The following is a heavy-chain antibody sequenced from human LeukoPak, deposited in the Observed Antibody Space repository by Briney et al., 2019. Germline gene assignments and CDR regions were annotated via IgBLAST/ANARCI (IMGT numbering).Heavy chain of an antibody. CDR2: IIPIFGTA. CDR3: AREPGYCSGGSCQSWFDP. V-gene: IGHV1-69*01. Sequence: SVKVSCKASGGTFSSYAISWVRQAPGQGLEWMGGIIPIFGTANYAQKFQGRATITADESTSTAYMELSSLRSEDTAVYYCAREPGYCSGGSCQSWFDPWGQGTLVTVSS. D-gene: IGHD2-15*01. J-gene: IGHJ5*02. CDR1: GGTFSSYA.